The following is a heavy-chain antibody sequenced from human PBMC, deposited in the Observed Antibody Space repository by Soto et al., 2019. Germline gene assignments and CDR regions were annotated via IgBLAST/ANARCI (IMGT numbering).Heavy chain of an antibody. CDR1: GGSFSGYY. Sequence: SETLSLTCAVYGGSFSGYYWSWIRQPPGKGLEWIGEINHSGSTNYNPSLKSRVTISVDTSKNQFSLKLSSVTAADTAVYYCARYSSGYPTTDYCYGMDVWGQGTTVTVSS. CDR2: INHSGST. CDR3: ARYSSGYPTTDYCYGMDV. D-gene: IGHD3-22*01. V-gene: IGHV4-34*01. J-gene: IGHJ6*02.